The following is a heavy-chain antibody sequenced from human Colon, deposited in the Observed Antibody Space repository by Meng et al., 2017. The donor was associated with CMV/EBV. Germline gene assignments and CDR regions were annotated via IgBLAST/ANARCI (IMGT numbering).Heavy chain of an antibody. D-gene: IGHD2-2*02. CDR1: GFTFSGYY. CDR3: ARDRYCSSTSCYNFLADY. Sequence: GGSLRLSCAASGFTFSGYYMNWVRQAPGKGLEWVSSISSSSTIYYADSVKGRFTISRDNAKNSLYLQMNSLRAEDTAVYYCARDRYCSSTSCYNFLADYWGQGTLVTVSS. V-gene: IGHV3-69-1*02. J-gene: IGHJ4*02. CDR2: ISSSSTI.